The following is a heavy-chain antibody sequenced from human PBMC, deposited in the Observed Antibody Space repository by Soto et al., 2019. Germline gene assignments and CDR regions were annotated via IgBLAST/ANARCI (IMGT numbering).Heavy chain of an antibody. CDR2: ISSSSTYI. D-gene: IGHD4-17*01. CDR1: GFTFSSYS. CDR3: ARGGPTTVTTYDY. V-gene: IGHV3-21*01. J-gene: IGHJ4*02. Sequence: EVQLVESGGGLVKPGGSLRLSCAASGFTFSSYSMNWVRQAPGKGLEWVSSISSSSTYIYYADSVKGRFTISRDNAKNSLFLHMSSLRAEDTAVYYCARGGPTTVTTYDYWGQGTLGTVSS.